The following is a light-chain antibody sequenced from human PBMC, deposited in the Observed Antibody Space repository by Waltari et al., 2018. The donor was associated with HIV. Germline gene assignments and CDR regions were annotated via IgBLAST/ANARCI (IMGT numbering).Light chain of an antibody. CDR2: ANN. CDR1: RSNIGATYA. CDR3: QSYDSTLRVV. V-gene: IGLV1-40*01. Sequence: QPVLTQPPSVSGAPGQRVTISCTRSRSNIGATYAVHWYQQLPGTAPKLLIYANNNRPSGVPDRFSGSKSGTSASLAITGLQAEDEADYYCQSYDSTLRVVFGGGTKLTVL. J-gene: IGLJ2*01.